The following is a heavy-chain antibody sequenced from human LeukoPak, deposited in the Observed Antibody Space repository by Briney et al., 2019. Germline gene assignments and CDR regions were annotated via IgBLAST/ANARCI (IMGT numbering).Heavy chain of an antibody. V-gene: IGHV3-7*01. J-gene: IGHJ3*02. CDR2: IKQDGSEK. CDR3: AKDLGDIVATDHDAFDI. D-gene: IGHD5-12*01. CDR1: GFTFSSYW. Sequence: PGGSLRLSCAASGFTFSSYWMSWVRQAPGKGLEWVANIKQDGSEKYYVDSVKGRFTISRDNAKNSLYLQMNSLRAEDTAVYYCAKDLGDIVATDHDAFDIWGQGTMVTVSS.